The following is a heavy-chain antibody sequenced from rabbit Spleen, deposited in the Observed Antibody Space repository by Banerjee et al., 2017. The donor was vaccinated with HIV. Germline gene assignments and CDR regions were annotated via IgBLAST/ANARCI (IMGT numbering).Heavy chain of an antibody. CDR1: GFSFNSGYD. CDR2: AYAGSSGST. J-gene: IGHJ3*01. CDR3: GKGGGYYVSDL. V-gene: IGHV1S40*01. Sequence: QSLEESGGGLVKPGASLTLTCKASGFSFNSGYDMCWVRQAPGKGLEWVACAYAGSSGSTYSATWAKGRFTISKTSSTTVTLQMTSLTAADTATYFCGKGGGYYVSDLWGQGTLVTVS. D-gene: IGHD1-1*01.